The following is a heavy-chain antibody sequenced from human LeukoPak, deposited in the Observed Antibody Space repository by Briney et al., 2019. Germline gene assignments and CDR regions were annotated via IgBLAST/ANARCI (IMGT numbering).Heavy chain of an antibody. D-gene: IGHD3-9*01. CDR3: ARDFGWLSGFDY. J-gene: IGHJ4*02. CDR1: GFTFSSYV. Sequence: GGSLRLSCAASGFTFSSYVMHWVRQAPGEGLEWVAVISFDGSNKYYGDSLKGRFTISRDNSKNTLYLQMNSLRGEDMAIYCCARDFGWLSGFDYWGQGTLVTVSS. V-gene: IGHV3-30-3*01. CDR2: ISFDGSNK.